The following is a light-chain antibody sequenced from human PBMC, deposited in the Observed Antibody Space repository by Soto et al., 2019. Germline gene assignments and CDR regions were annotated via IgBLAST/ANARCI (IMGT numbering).Light chain of an antibody. J-gene: IGKJ4*01. CDR1: QSVSSY. Sequence: ENVLTQSPATLALSPGEGAALYCMASQSVSSYLAWYQQIPGQAPRLLIYDSSNRATGIPARFSGSGSGTDFTLTISRLEPEDFAVYYCQQYGSSPLTFGGGTKVDI. CDR2: DSS. V-gene: IGKV3D-20*01. CDR3: QQYGSSPLT.